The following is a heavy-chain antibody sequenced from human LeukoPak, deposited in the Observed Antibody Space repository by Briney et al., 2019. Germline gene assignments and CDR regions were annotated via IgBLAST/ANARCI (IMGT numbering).Heavy chain of an antibody. CDR3: ARERIMITFGGVIVIGAVDY. J-gene: IGHJ4*02. CDR2: INHSGST. CDR1: GGSFSGYY. D-gene: IGHD3-16*02. V-gene: IGHV4-34*01. Sequence: SETLSLTCAVYGGSFSGYYWSWFRQPPGKGLEWIGEINHSGSTNYNPSLKSRVTISVDTSKDQFSLKLSSVTAADTAVYYCARERIMITFGGVIVIGAVDYWGQGTLVTVSS.